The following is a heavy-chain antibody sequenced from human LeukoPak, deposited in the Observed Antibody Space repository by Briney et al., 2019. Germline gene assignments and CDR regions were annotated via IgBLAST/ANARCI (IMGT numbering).Heavy chain of an antibody. CDR3: AARSHLRRFDL. CDR1: GGSISSSSYY. CDR2: INHSGST. Sequence: PSETLSLTCTVSGGSISSSSYYWSWIRQPPGKGLEWIGEINHSGSTNYNPSLKSRVTISVDTSKNQFSLKLSSVTAADTAVYYCAARSHLRRFDLWGRGTLVTVSS. D-gene: IGHD5/OR15-5a*01. J-gene: IGHJ2*01. V-gene: IGHV4-39*07.